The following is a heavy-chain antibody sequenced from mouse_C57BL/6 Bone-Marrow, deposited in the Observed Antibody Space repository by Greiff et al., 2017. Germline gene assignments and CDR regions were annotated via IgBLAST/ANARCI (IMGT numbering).Heavy chain of an antibody. CDR2: IDPSDSYT. CDR1: GYTFTSYW. CDR3: ARYYGYDLDY. J-gene: IGHJ2*01. Sequence: QVQLQQPGAELVMPGASVKLSCKASGYTFTSYWMHWVKQRPGQGLEWIGEIDPSDSYTNYNQKFKGKSTLTVDKSSSTDYMQLSSLTSEDSAVYYCARYYGYDLDYWGQGTTLTVSS. V-gene: IGHV1-69*01. D-gene: IGHD2-2*01.